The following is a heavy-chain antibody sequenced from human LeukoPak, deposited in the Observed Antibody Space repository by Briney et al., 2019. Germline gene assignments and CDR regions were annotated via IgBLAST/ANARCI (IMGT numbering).Heavy chain of an antibody. Sequence: ASVKVSCKVSGYTLTESSMHWVRQAPGKGLEWMGGFDPEDGETIYAQKFQGRVTMTEDTSTDTAYMELSSLRSEDTAVYYCATDRTFGVVMDVWGQGTTVTVSS. CDR3: ATDRTFGVVMDV. CDR1: GYTLTESS. J-gene: IGHJ6*02. D-gene: IGHD3-3*01. V-gene: IGHV1-24*01. CDR2: FDPEDGET.